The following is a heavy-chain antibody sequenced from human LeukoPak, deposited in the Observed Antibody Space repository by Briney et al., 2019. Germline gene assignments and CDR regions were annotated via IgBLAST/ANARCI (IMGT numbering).Heavy chain of an antibody. CDR2: IYSGGST. Sequence: PGGSLTLSCAASGFTVSSNYMSWVRQAPGKGLEGGSVIYSGGSTYYADSLKGRFTISRDNSNNTLYLQMNSLRADDTAVYYCAREEVMQQLNGGAFDIWGQGTMVTVSS. CDR1: GFTVSSNY. V-gene: IGHV3-53*01. D-gene: IGHD6-13*01. J-gene: IGHJ3*02. CDR3: AREEVMQQLNGGAFDI.